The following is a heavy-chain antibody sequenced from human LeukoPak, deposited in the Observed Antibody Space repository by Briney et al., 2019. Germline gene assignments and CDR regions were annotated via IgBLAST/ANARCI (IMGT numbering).Heavy chain of an antibody. J-gene: IGHJ4*02. CDR3: ARGTRNRHYYDSSVYVDY. Sequence: TSETLSLTCAVYGGSFSGYYWSWIRQPPGKGLEWIGEINHSGSTNYNPSLKSRVTMSVDTSKDQFSLKLSSVTAADTAVFYCARGTRNRHYYDSSVYVDYWGREPWSPSPQ. CDR2: INHSGST. CDR1: GGSFSGYY. V-gene: IGHV4-34*01. D-gene: IGHD3-22*01.